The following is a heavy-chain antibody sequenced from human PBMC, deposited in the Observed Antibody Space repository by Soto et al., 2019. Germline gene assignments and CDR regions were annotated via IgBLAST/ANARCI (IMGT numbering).Heavy chain of an antibody. J-gene: IGHJ4*02. V-gene: IGHV3-7*01. CDR2: IKQDGGDK. CDR3: ARVAGLAGHV. Sequence: EAQLMESGGGLVQPGGSLRLSCAASGFTFSSYWMSWVRQAPGKGLEWVANIKQDGGDKYYVDSVKGRFIISRDNAKNSLYLQLDSLRADDTAVYYCARVAGLAGHVWGQGTLVTVSS. CDR1: GFTFSSYW. D-gene: IGHD6-19*01.